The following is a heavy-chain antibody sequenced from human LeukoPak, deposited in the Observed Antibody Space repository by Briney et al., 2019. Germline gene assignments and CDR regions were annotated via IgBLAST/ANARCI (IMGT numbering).Heavy chain of an antibody. CDR1: GYTFTSYG. J-gene: IGHJ4*02. Sequence: ASVKVSCKASGYTFTSYGISWVRQAPGQGLEWMGWISTYNGNTNYAQKLQGRVTMTTDTSTSTAYMELRSLRSDDTAVYYCARDSADSTADSSGYYHELGYWGQGTLVTVSS. D-gene: IGHD3-22*01. V-gene: IGHV1-18*01. CDR2: ISTYNGNT. CDR3: ARDSADSTADSSGYYHELGY.